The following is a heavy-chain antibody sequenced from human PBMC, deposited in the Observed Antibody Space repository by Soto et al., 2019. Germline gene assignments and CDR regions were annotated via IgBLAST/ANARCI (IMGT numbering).Heavy chain of an antibody. CDR3: ARKDIAGNSVDF. Sequence: GESLNISCNASGYIFTTYWIGWVRHMSGKGLEWMGIIYPSDSDTRYSPPFQGQATFSVDKSISTAYLQWSSLKASDSAMFYCARKDIAGNSVDFWGQGTLVTVSS. D-gene: IGHD6-13*01. V-gene: IGHV5-51*01. CDR2: IYPSDSDT. J-gene: IGHJ4*02. CDR1: GYIFTTYW.